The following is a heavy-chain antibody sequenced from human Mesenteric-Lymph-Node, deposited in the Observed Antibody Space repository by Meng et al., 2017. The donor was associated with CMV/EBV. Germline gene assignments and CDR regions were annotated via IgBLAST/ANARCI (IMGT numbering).Heavy chain of an antibody. CDR2: ISWNSGSI. J-gene: IGHJ4*02. Sequence: GGSLRLSCAASGFTFDDYAMHWVRQAPGKGLEWVSGISWNSGSIGYADSMKGRFTISRDNAKNSLYLQMNSLRAEDTALYYCAKGRGRFLEWLNFDYWGQGTLVTVSS. CDR3: AKGRGRFLEWLNFDY. D-gene: IGHD3-3*01. CDR1: GFTFDDYA. V-gene: IGHV3-9*01.